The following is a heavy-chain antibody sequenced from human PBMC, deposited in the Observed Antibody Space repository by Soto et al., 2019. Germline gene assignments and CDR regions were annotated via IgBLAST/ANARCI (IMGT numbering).Heavy chain of an antibody. D-gene: IGHD3-10*01. CDR1: GGTFSSYA. J-gene: IGHJ6*02. V-gene: IGHV1-69*13. CDR2: IIPIFGTA. CDR3: ARGSQGSSSLLASYYYGMDV. Sequence: SVKVSCKASGGTFSSYAISWVRQAPGQGLEWMGGIIPIFGTANYAQKFQGRVTITADESTSTAYMELSSLRSEDTAVYYCARGSQGSSSLLASYYYGMDVWGQGTTVTVSS.